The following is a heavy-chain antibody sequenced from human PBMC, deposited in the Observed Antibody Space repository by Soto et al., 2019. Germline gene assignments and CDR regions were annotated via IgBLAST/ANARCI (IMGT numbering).Heavy chain of an antibody. CDR2: IYPGDSDT. Sequence: GESLKISCKASGYSFTYYWIGWVRQMPGKGLEWMGIIYPGDSDTTYSPSFQGQVTISADKSISTAYLHWSSLKASDTAMYYCERNSRAGYNRFDYWGQGTLVTVSS. CDR3: ERNSRAGYNRFDY. J-gene: IGHJ4*02. V-gene: IGHV5-51*01. CDR1: GYSFTYYW. D-gene: IGHD3-22*01.